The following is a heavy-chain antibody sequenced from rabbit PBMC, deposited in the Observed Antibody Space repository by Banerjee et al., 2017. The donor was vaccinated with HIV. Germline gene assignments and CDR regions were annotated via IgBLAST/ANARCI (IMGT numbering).Heavy chain of an antibody. CDR1: GFSFSNNYV. J-gene: IGHJ4*01. Sequence: QEQLEESGGGLVKPEGSLTLTCKASGFSFSNNYVMCWVRQAPGKGLEWIACINSSSGNTVYARWAKGRFTISKTSSTTVTLQMTSLTAADTATYFCARDLSSSGWSDFALWGPGTLVTVS. CDR3: ARDLSSSGWSDFAL. V-gene: IGHV1S45*01. D-gene: IGHD4-1*01. CDR2: INSSSGNT.